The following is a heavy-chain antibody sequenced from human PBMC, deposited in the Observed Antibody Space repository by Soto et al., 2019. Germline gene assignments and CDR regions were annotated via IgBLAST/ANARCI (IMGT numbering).Heavy chain of an antibody. Sequence: SVKVSCKASGGTFSSYAISWVRQAPGQGLEWMGGIIPIFGTANYAQKFQGRVTITADESTSTAYMELSSLRSEDTAVYYCARVVPAAKGWFDPWGQGTLVTVSS. CDR2: IIPIFGTA. D-gene: IGHD2-2*01. V-gene: IGHV1-69*13. CDR3: ARVVPAAKGWFDP. J-gene: IGHJ5*02. CDR1: GGTFSSYA.